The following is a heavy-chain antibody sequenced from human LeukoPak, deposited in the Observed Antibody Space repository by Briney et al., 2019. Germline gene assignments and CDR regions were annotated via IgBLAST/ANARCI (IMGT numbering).Heavy chain of an antibody. J-gene: IGHJ4*02. V-gene: IGHV3-23*01. CDR3: AKQNTRAAMPSLGFDY. CDR1: GFTFSSYA. CDR2: ISGSGGST. Sequence: AGGSLRLSCAASGFTFSSYAMSWVRQAPGKGLEWVSAISGSGGSTYYADSVKGRFTISRDNSKNTLYLQMNSLRAEDTAVYYCAKQNTRAAMPSLGFDYWGQGTLVTVSS. D-gene: IGHD2-2*01.